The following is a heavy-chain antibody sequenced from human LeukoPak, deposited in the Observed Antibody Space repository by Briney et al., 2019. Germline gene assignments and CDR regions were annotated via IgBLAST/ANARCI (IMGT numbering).Heavy chain of an antibody. Sequence: PGGSLRLSCAASGFTVSSNYMSWVRQAPGKGLEWVSVIYSGGSTYYADSVKGRFTISRDNAKNSLYLQMNSLRAEDTAVYYCARDRASSWHNWFDPWGQGTLVTVSS. CDR3: ARDRASSWHNWFDP. CDR2: IYSGGST. CDR1: GFTVSSNY. D-gene: IGHD6-13*01. V-gene: IGHV3-53*01. J-gene: IGHJ5*02.